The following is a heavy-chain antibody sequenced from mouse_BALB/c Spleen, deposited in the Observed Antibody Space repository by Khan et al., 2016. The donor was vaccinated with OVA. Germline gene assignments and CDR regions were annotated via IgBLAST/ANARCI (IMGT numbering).Heavy chain of an antibody. CDR3: AKIFYGNSYAMDY. CDR2: IYPVSGST. J-gene: IGHJ4*01. V-gene: IGHV1-77*01. D-gene: IGHD2-1*01. CDR1: GYTFTDYD. Sequence: QVQLQQSGPELVKPGASVKMSCKASGYTFTDYDIRWVKQRTGQGLEWIGEIYPVSGSTYYNEKFKGKATLTADKSSNTAYMQLSSLTSEDSAVYFCAKIFYGNSYAMDYWGQGTAVTVSS.